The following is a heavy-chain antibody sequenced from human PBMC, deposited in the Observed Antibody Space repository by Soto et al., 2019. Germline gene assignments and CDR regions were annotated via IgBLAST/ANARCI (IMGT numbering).Heavy chain of an antibody. D-gene: IGHD2-2*01. J-gene: IGHJ4*02. V-gene: IGHV3-23*01. CDR3: AKGSSASSYASLDY. CDR2: VSGDNT. CDR1: GFTFSSYA. Sequence: EVQLLESGGGLVQPGGSLRLSCAASGFTFSSYAMSWVRQAPGKGLEWVSVSGDNTYYADSVKGRFTISRDSSKNTLYLQMNSLRAEDTAVYYCAKGSSASSYASLDYWGQGTLVTVSS.